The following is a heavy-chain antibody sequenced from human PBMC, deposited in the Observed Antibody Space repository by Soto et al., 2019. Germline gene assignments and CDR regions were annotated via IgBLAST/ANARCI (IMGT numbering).Heavy chain of an antibody. J-gene: IGHJ4*02. D-gene: IGHD1-26*01. V-gene: IGHV3-30*18. CDR3: AKGSELANQEFDY. CDR1: GFTFSNFG. CDR2: ISSDGSDK. Sequence: QVQLVESGGGVVQPGRSLRLSCAASGFTFSNFGMHWVRQAPGKGLEWVAAISSDGSDKYYSDSVKGRFTISRDNSKNTLFLQMSSLRVEDTAVYYCAKGSELANQEFDYWGQGTLVTVPS.